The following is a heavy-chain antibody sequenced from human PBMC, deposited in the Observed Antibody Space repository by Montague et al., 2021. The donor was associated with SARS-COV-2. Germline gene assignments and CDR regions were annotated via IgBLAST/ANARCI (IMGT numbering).Heavy chain of an antibody. D-gene: IGHD6-13*01. V-gene: IGHV4-39*07. CDR3: ARVGRQQLVRLSGMDV. CDR2: IYYSAXT. Sequence: SETLSLTCTVSGGSISSSSYYWGWIRQPPGKGLEWLVSIYYSAXTXYXXXXKXRVTISVDTSKNQFSLKLSSVTAADTAVYYCARVGRQQLVRLSGMDVWGQGTTVTVSS. CDR1: GGSISSSSYY. J-gene: IGHJ6*02.